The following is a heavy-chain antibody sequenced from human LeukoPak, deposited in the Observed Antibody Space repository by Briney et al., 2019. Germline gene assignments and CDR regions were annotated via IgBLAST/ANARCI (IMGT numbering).Heavy chain of an antibody. D-gene: IGHD6-19*01. V-gene: IGHV3-7*03. J-gene: IGHJ6*02. Sequence: GGSLRLSCAASGFSFSSYWMSWVRQAPGKGLEWVANINQDGSDKYYVDSVKGRFTISRDNAKNSLYLQMNSLRAEDTAVYYCAKDLYSSGWWYGMDVWGQGTTVTVSS. CDR3: AKDLYSSGWWYGMDV. CDR1: GFSFSSYW. CDR2: INQDGSDK.